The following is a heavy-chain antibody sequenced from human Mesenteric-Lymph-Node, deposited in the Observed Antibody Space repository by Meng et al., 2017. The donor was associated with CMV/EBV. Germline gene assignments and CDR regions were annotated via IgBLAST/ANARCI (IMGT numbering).Heavy chain of an antibody. CDR1: GFTFSSYA. CDR2: ISGSGDNT. CDR3: ARVPAAGLDY. V-gene: IGHV3-23*01. Sequence: GGSLRLSCAASGFTFSSYAMSWVRQAPGRGLEWVSTISGSGDNTYYADSVKGRFTISRDNSKNTLYLQMNSLRAEDTAVYYCARVPAAGLDYWGQGTLVTVSS. D-gene: IGHD2-2*01. J-gene: IGHJ4*02.